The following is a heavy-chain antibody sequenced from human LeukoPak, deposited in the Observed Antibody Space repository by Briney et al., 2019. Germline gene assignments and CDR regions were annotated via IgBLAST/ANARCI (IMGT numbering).Heavy chain of an antibody. D-gene: IGHD3-10*01. CDR2: IYSGGST. V-gene: IGHV3-66*01. J-gene: IGHJ3*01. CDR3: AREDYYGSGSWD. CDR1: GFTVTSNY. Sequence: GRSLRLSCAAPGFTVTSNYMSWVRQAPGKGLEWVSVIYSGGSTFYADSVKGRFTISRDNSKNTVYLQMNSLRAEDTAVYYCAREDYYGSGSWDWGQGTMVTVSS.